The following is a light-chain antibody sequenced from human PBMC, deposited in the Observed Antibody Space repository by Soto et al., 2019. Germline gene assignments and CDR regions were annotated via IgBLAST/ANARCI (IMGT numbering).Light chain of an antibody. CDR1: QSITDNY. CDR2: GAS. V-gene: IGKV3-20*01. J-gene: IGKJ3*01. CDR3: QQYDRSRSSFT. Sequence: EIVLTQSPGTLSLSPGERATLSCRASQSITDNYLAWYQHKPGQAPRLLIYGASSRATDLPDRFSGSGSGTDFTLTISRLEPEDFAVYYCQQYDRSRSSFTFGPGTKVDIK.